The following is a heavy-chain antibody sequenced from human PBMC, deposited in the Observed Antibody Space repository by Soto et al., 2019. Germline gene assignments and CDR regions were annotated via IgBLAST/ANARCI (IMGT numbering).Heavy chain of an antibody. CDR3: AGGRPIDLRRYVYYYYGMDV. Sequence: SETLSLTCTVSGGSISSYYSSWIRPPPGEGREWLGYIYYSGSPNYNPSLKSRVTISVDTSKNQFTLKLSSVTAADTAVYDGAGGRPIDLRRYVYYYYGMDVWGQGTTVTVSS. D-gene: IGHD1-20*01. CDR2: IYYSGSP. CDR1: GGSISSYY. V-gene: IGHV4-59*01. J-gene: IGHJ6*02.